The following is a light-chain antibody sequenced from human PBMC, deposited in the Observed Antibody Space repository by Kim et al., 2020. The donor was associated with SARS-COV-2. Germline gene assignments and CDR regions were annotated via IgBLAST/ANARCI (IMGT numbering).Light chain of an antibody. J-gene: IGLJ2*01. V-gene: IGLV3-21*04. CDR2: YDS. CDR1: NIGSKS. Sequence: SYELTQPPSVSVAPGKTARITCGENNIGSKSVHWYQQKPGQAPVLVIYYDSDRPSGIPERFSGSSSGNTATLTISRVEAGDEADYYCQVWDSSSDHVVFGGGTQLTVL. CDR3: QVWDSSSDHVV.